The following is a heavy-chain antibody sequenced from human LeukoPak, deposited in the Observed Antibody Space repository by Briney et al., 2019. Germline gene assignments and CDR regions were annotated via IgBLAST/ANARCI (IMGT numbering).Heavy chain of an antibody. CDR2: INHSGST. CDR1: GGSFSGYY. V-gene: IGHV4-34*01. J-gene: IGHJ4*02. Sequence: SETLSLTCAVYGGSFSGYYWSWIRQPPGKGLEWIGEINHSGSTNYNPSLKSRVTISVDTSKNQFSPKLSSVTAADTAVYYCARGLGVSRDFDYWGQGTLVTVSS. CDR3: ARGLGVSRDFDY.